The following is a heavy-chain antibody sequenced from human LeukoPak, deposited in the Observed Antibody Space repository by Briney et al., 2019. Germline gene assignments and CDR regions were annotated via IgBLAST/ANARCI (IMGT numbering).Heavy chain of an antibody. J-gene: IGHJ4*02. V-gene: IGHV3-21*01. CDR2: ISGSSSYI. D-gene: IGHD3-3*01. Sequence: GGSLRLSCAASGFTFSSYSMNWVRQAPGKGLEWVSYISGSSSYIYYADSVKGRFTNSRDNAKNSLYLQMNSLRAEDTAVYYCASDGPTIFGVVVVDYWGQGTLVTVSS. CDR1: GFTFSSYS. CDR3: ASDGPTIFGVVVVDY.